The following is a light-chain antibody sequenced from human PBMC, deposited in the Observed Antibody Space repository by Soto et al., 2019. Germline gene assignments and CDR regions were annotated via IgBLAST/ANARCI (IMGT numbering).Light chain of an antibody. Sequence: EIVLTQSPGTLSLSPGERATLSCRASQSVSSSYLACYQQKPGQAPRLLIYGASSRATGIPDGFSGSGSGTAFTLTISRLEPEDFAVYYCQHYGSLVLTFGGGTKVEIK. CDR2: GAS. CDR3: QHYGSLVLT. CDR1: QSVSSSY. J-gene: IGKJ4*01. V-gene: IGKV3-20*01.